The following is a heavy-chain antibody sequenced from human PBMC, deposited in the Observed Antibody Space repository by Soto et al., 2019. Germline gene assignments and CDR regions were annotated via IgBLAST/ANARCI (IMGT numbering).Heavy chain of an antibody. CDR3: ALIKDCSRTDCYLASFDP. V-gene: IGHV2-26*01. D-gene: IGHD2-2*01. CDR2: IFSNDDE. CDR1: GLSLTNGRLG. Sequence: SGPPLVNPPDTLTLPCTVSGLSLTNGRLGVSWIRQPPGQALEWLAHIFSNDDESYSTSLKSRLTISKDISRSQVVLTMTNMDPVDSATYYCALIKDCSRTDCYLASFDPWGQGTLVTVSS. J-gene: IGHJ5*02.